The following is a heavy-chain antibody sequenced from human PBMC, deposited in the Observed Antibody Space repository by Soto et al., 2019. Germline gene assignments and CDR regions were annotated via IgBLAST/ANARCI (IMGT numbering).Heavy chain of an antibody. CDR3: ARGPTSNYDTSGYYSYDFYGMDV. CDR2: INESGNT. D-gene: IGHD3-22*01. Sequence: SETLSLTCAVYGGSFSGNDWSWIRQPPGRGLEWTGEINESGNTNYNPSLESRVTISVDRSKNQFSLTLNTVTAADTAVYYCARGPTSNYDTSGYYSYDFYGMDVWGQGTTVTVSS. V-gene: IGHV4-34*01. CDR1: GGSFSGND. J-gene: IGHJ6*02.